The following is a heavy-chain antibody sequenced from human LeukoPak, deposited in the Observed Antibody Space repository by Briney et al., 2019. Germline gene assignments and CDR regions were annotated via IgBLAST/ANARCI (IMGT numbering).Heavy chain of an antibody. CDR3: AKDRVVVVAAALYFDS. V-gene: IGHV3-23*01. J-gene: IGHJ4*02. D-gene: IGHD2-15*01. CDR2: ISGSGTST. Sequence: GGSLRLSCTASGFTFSSYAMHWVRQAPGKGLEWVSGISGSGTSTYYADSVKGRFTISRDNSKNTLFAQMNSLRAEDTAIYYCAKDRVVVVAAALYFDSWGQGTLVTVSS. CDR1: GFTFSSYA.